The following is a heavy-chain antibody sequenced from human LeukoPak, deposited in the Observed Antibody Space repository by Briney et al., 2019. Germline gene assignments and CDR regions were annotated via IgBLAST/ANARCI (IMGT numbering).Heavy chain of an antibody. CDR1: GFTVSSNY. D-gene: IGHD6-19*01. Sequence: PGGSLRLSCAASGFTVSSNYMSWVRQAPGKGLEWVSVIYSGGSTYYADSVKGRFTISRDNSKNTLYLQMNSLRAEDTAVYYCARNPPRIAVAATQEPFDYWGQGTLVTVSS. CDR3: ARNPPRIAVAATQEPFDY. CDR2: IYSGGST. V-gene: IGHV3-53*01. J-gene: IGHJ4*02.